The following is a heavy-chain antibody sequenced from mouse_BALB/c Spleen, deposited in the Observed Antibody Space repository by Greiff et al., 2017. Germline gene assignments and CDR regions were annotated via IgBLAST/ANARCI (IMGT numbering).Heavy chain of an antibody. D-gene: IGHD2-4*01. CDR3: ARGVITTGGYFDY. CDR1: GYTFTSYV. J-gene: IGHJ2*01. Sequence: VQLQQSGPELVKPGASVKMSCKASGYTFTSYVMHWVKQKPGQGLEWIGYINPYNDGTKYNEKFKGKATLTSDKSSSTAYMELSSLTSEDSAVYYCARGVITTGGYFDYWGQGTTLTVSS. V-gene: IGHV1-14*01. CDR2: INPYNDGT.